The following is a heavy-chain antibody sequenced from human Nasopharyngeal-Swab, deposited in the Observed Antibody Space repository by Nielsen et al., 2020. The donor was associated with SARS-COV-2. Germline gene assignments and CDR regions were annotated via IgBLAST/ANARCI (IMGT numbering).Heavy chain of an antibody. D-gene: IGHD1-26*01. Sequence: GGSLRLSCAASGFTFSSYAMSWVRQAPEKGLEWVSVIYSGGSSTYYADSVKGRFTISRDNSKNTLYLQMNSLRAEDTAVYYCAKDQGSYYDYWGQGTLVTVSS. V-gene: IGHV3-23*03. CDR1: GFTFSSYA. CDR2: IYSGGSST. J-gene: IGHJ4*02. CDR3: AKDQGSYYDY.